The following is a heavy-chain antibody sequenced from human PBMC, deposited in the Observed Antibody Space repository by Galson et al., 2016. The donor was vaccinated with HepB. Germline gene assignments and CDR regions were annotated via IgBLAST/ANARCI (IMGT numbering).Heavy chain of an antibody. CDR2: ISAYDGHT. CDR3: ASDHNWGTEN. Sequence: SVKVSCKASGYTFTSRGISWVRQAPGQGLEWMGWISAYDGHTNYGQKLQDRLIMTTDTSTSTAYMELRSLRSDDTAVYYCASDHNWGTENWGQGTLVTVSS. J-gene: IGHJ4*02. CDR1: GYTFTSRG. D-gene: IGHD2-8*02. V-gene: IGHV1-18*01.